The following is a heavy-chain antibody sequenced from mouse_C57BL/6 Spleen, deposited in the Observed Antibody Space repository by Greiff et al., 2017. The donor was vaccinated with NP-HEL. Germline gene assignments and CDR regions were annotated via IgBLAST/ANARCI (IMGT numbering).Heavy chain of an antibody. CDR3: ARSEGYGYDDY. CDR1: GYTFTDYY. V-gene: IGHV1-19*01. J-gene: IGHJ2*01. Sequence: EVKLQQSGPVLVKPGASVKMSCKASGYTFTDYYMNWVKQSHGKSLEWIGVINPYNGGTSYNQKFKGKATLTVDKSSSTAYMELNSLTSEDSAVYYCARSEGYGYDDYWGQGTTLTVSS. D-gene: IGHD2-2*01. CDR2: INPYNGGT.